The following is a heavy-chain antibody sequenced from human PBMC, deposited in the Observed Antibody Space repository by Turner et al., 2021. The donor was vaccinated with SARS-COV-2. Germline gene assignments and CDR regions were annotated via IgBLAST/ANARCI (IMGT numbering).Heavy chain of an antibody. Sequence: QVQLVESGGGVVQPGRSLRLSCAASGFTFSSYAMHWVRQAPGKGLEWVALISYDGSNKYYADSEKGRITISRDNSKNTLYLQMNSLRAEDTAVYYCARDRDEYYDSANWFDPWGQGTLVTVSS. CDR2: ISYDGSNK. CDR1: GFTFSSYA. J-gene: IGHJ5*02. CDR3: ARDRDEYYDSANWFDP. V-gene: IGHV3-30-3*01. D-gene: IGHD3-22*01.